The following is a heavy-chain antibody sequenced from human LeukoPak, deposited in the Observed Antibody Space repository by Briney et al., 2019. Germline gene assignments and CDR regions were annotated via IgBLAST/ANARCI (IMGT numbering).Heavy chain of an antibody. J-gene: IGHJ4*02. Sequence: PGGSLRLSCAASGFTFSSYAMSWVRQAPGKGLEWVSSISGSGDSAFYADSVKGRFTMSRDNSKDTLYLHMSRLRAEDTAVYYCANGNYWGQGTLVTVSS. CDR2: ISGSGDSA. CDR1: GFTFSSYA. V-gene: IGHV3-23*01. CDR3: ANGNY.